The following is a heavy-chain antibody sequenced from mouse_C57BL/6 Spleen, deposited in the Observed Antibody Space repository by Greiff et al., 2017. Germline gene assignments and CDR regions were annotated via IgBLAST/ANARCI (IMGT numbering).Heavy chain of an antibody. D-gene: IGHD1-1*01. Sequence: EVQGVESGGDLVKPGGSLKLSCAASGFTFSSYGMSWVRQTPDKRLEWVATISSGGSYTYYPDSLKGRFTISRDNAKNTLYLQMSRLKSEDTAMYYCARHPHYYGSSWAYWGQGTLVTVSA. J-gene: IGHJ3*01. CDR2: ISSGGSYT. V-gene: IGHV5-6*01. CDR3: ARHPHYYGSSWAY. CDR1: GFTFSSYG.